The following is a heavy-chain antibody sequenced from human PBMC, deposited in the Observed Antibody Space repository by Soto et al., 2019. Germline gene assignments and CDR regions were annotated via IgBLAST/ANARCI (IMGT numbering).Heavy chain of an antibody. Sequence: GGSLRLSCAASGFTFSNAWMSWVRQAPGKGLEWVGRIKSKTDGGTTDNAAPVKGRFTISRDDSKNTLYPQMNSLKPEDTAVYYCTTAHGGYVLMMYAIPFDYWGQGTLVTVSS. V-gene: IGHV3-15*01. D-gene: IGHD2-8*01. J-gene: IGHJ4*02. CDR2: IKSKTDGGTT. CDR3: TTAHGGYVLMMYAIPFDY. CDR1: GFTFSNAW.